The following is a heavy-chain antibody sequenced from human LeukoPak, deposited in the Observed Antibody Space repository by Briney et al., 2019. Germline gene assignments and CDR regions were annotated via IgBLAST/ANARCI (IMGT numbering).Heavy chain of an antibody. CDR3: AKPSGSGVDY. CDR2: INSDGSST. CDR1: GFTFSSYW. J-gene: IGHJ4*02. D-gene: IGHD1-26*01. V-gene: IGHV3-74*01. Sequence: GGSLRLSCAASGFTFSSYWMHWVRQAPGKGLVWVSRINSDGSSTSYADSVKGRFTISRDNSKNTLYLQMNSLRREDTAVYFCAKPSGSGVDYWGQGTRVTVSS.